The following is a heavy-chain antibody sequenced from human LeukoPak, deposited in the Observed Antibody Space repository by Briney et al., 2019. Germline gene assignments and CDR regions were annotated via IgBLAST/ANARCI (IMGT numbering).Heavy chain of an antibody. CDR2: IYYSGST. CDR1: GGSISSYY. V-gene: IGHV4-59*01. J-gene: IGHJ5*02. Sequence: PSETLSLTCTVSGGSISSYYWSWIRQPPGKGLEWIGYIYYSGSTNYNPSLKSRVTISVDTSKNQFSLKLGSVTAADTAVYYCARGLPGYDISIWFDPWGQGTLVTVSS. CDR3: ARGLPGYDISIWFDP. D-gene: IGHD3-9*01.